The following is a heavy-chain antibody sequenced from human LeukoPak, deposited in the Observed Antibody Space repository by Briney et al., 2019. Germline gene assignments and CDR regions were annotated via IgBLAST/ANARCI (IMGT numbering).Heavy chain of an antibody. V-gene: IGHV1-18*01. J-gene: IGHJ4*02. CDR2: ISAYNGNT. CDR1: GYTFTSYG. CDR3: ARDLELLGIAALIY. Sequence: ASVKVSCKASGYTFTSYGISWVQQAPGQGLEWMGWISAYNGNTNYAQKLQGRVTMTTDTSTSTAYMELRSLRSDDTAVYYCARDLELLGIAALIYWGQGTLVTVSS. D-gene: IGHD6-6*01.